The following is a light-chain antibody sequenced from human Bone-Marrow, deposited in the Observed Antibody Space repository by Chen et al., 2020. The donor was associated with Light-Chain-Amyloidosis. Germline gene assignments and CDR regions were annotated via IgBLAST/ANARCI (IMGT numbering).Light chain of an antibody. CDR2: EVT. Sequence: QSALPPPASVSGSPGQSITISCTGTSSDVGGDNHVSWYQQHPDTAPKLMIYEVTNRPSWVPDRFSGSKSDNTASLTISGLQTEDEADYFCSSYTITNTLVFGSGTRVTVL. CDR3: SSYTITNTLV. V-gene: IGLV2-14*01. J-gene: IGLJ1*01. CDR1: SSDVGGDNH.